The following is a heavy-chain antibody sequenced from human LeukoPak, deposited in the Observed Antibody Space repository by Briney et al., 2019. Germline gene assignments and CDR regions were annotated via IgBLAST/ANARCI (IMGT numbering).Heavy chain of an antibody. Sequence: PSETLSLTCTVSGGSISRYYWSWIRQPPGKGLEWIGYIYSSGSTNYNPSLMSRVTISVDTSKNQFSLQLNSVTATDTAVYYCARHLVVGDTAFDSLGQGTLVTVSS. CDR2: IYSSGST. CDR1: GGSISRYY. J-gene: IGHJ4*02. CDR3: ARHLVVGDTAFDS. V-gene: IGHV4-59*08. D-gene: IGHD2-15*01.